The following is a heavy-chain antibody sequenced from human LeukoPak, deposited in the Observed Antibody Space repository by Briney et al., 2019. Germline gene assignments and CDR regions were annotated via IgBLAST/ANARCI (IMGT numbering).Heavy chain of an antibody. J-gene: IGHJ6*02. CDR3: ARDLRWITGDDYYYYGMDV. Sequence: GASVKVSCKASGGTFSSYAISWVRQAPGQGLEWVGGIIPIFGTANYAQKFQGRVTITADESTSTAYMELSSLRSEDTAVYYCARDLRWITGDDYYYYGMDVWGQGTTVTVSS. CDR1: GGTFSSYA. V-gene: IGHV1-69*13. CDR2: IIPIFGTA. D-gene: IGHD1-20*01.